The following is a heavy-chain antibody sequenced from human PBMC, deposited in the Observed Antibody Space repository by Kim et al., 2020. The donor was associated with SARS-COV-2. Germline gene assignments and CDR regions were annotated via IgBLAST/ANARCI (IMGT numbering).Heavy chain of an antibody. CDR2: IIPILGIA. CDR3: AREQYYDSSGYYLDY. CDR1: GGTFSSYA. D-gene: IGHD3-22*01. V-gene: IGHV1-69*04. J-gene: IGHJ4*02. Sequence: SVKVSCKASGGTFSSYAISWVRQAPGQGLEWMGRIIPILGIANYAQKFQGRVTITADKSTSTAYMELSSLRSEDTAVYYCAREQYYDSSGYYLDYWGQGTLVTVSS.